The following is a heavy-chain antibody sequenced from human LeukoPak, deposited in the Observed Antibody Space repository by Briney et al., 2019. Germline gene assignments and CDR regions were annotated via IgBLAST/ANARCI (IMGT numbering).Heavy chain of an antibody. Sequence: KPSETLSLTCAVSGASIFSYYWSWIRQPAGKGLEWIGRIYVSGSTSYNPSLKSRVAMSVDTSKNQFSLKLRYVTAADTAVYYCAREDVDVETTTVSFDYWGQGTLVTVSS. J-gene: IGHJ4*02. CDR3: AREDVDVETTTVSFDY. D-gene: IGHD5-18*01. V-gene: IGHV4-4*07. CDR1: GASIFSYY. CDR2: IYVSGST.